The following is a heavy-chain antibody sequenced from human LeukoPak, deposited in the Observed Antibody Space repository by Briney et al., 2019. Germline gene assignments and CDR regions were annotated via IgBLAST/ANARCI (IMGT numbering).Heavy chain of an antibody. CDR2: IWYDGSNK. CDR1: GFTFSTYG. CDR3: AGDRATSYFDY. Sequence: GGSLRLSCAASGFTFSTYGMHWVRQAPGKGLEWVAFIWYDGSNKYYTDSVKGRSTISRDNSKNTLYLQMNSLRAEDTAVYYCAGDRATSYFDYWGQGALVTISS. V-gene: IGHV3-33*08. J-gene: IGHJ4*02. D-gene: IGHD1-26*01.